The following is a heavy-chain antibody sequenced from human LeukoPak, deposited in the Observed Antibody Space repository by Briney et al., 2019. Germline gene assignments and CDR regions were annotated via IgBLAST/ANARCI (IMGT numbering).Heavy chain of an antibody. J-gene: IGHJ3*02. CDR3: ARKGDDFWSGYFDAFDI. CDR2: MNPNSGNT. D-gene: IGHD3-3*01. CDR1: GGTFSSYD. V-gene: IGHV1-8*03. Sequence: ASVKVSCKASGGTFSSYDINWVRQATGQGLEWMGWMNPNSGNTGYAQKFQGRVTITRNTSISTAYMELSSLRSEDTAVYYCARKGDDFWSGYFDAFDIWGQGTMVTVSS.